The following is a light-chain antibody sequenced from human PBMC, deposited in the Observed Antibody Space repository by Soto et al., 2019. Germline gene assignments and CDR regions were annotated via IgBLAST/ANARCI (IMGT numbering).Light chain of an antibody. Sequence: DIQMTQSPSSLSASVGDRVTISCRASHSINTYVNWYLQKPGKAPDLLIYGASTLLSGVPSRFSGGVSGTDFTLTISSLQHEDFATYYCQQSYSAWTFGQGTKVDIK. CDR3: QQSYSAWT. J-gene: IGKJ1*01. V-gene: IGKV1-39*01. CDR2: GAS. CDR1: HSINTY.